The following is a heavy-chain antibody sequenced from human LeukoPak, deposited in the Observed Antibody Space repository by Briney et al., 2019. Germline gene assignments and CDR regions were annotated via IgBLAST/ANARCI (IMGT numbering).Heavy chain of an antibody. D-gene: IGHD5-24*01. CDR1: GGSISSYY. CDR2: IYYSGRT. Sequence: SETLSLTCSVSGGSISSYYWSWIRQPPGKGLEWIGYIYYSGRTSYNPFLKSRVTISVDTSKNQFSLRLSSVTAADTAVYYCAKSGYNRFDYWGQGTLVTVSS. CDR3: AKSGYNRFDY. J-gene: IGHJ4*02. V-gene: IGHV4-59*01.